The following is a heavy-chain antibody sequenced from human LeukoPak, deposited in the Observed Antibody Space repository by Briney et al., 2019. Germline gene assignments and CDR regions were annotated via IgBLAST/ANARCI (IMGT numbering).Heavy chain of an antibody. CDR3: AKYGEDGYNSWGSYL. Sequence: PGGPLRLSCAASGFTFSSYAMSWVRQAPGKGLEWVSAISGSGGSTYYADSVKGRLTISRDNSKNTLYLQMNSLRAEDTAVYYCAKYGEDGYNSWGSYLWGQGTLVTVSS. J-gene: IGHJ5*02. CDR2: ISGSGGST. CDR1: GFTFSSYA. D-gene: IGHD5-24*01. V-gene: IGHV3-23*01.